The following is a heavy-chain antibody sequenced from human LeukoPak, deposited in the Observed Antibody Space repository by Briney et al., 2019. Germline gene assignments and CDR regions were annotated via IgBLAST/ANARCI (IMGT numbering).Heavy chain of an antibody. CDR2: ISSRSSTI. J-gene: IGHJ3*02. D-gene: IGHD6-6*01. CDR1: GFTFSIYA. Sequence: GGSLRLSCAASGFTFSIYAMNWVRQAPGKGLEWASYISSRSSTIFYADSVKGRFTISRDNAKNSLYLQMNSLRDEDTAMYYCARDTRGSARPDAFDIWGQGTMVTLSS. CDR3: ARDTRGSARPDAFDI. V-gene: IGHV3-48*02.